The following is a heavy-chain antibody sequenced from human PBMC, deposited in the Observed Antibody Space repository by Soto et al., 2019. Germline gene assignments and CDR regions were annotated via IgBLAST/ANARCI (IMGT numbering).Heavy chain of an antibody. V-gene: IGHV3-48*02. J-gene: IGHJ3*02. D-gene: IGHD3-16*01. CDR2: ISSSSSTI. CDR1: GFTFSSYS. Sequence: GGSLRLSCAASGFTFSSYSMNWVRQAPGKGLEWVSYISSSSSTIYYADSVKGRFTISRDNAKNSLYLHMNSLRDEDTAVYYCGRNRGELHTNHAFVIGGQGKMVTFSS. CDR3: GRNRGELHTNHAFVI.